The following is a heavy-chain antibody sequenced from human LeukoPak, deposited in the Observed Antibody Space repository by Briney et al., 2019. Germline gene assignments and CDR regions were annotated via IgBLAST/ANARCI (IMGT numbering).Heavy chain of an antibody. CDR1: GYTFTNYG. CDR3: ARDRPGDEAFDI. V-gene: IGHV1-18*01. D-gene: IGHD3-10*01. J-gene: IGHJ3*02. Sequence: ASVKVSCKASGYTFTNYGVSWVRQAPGQGLEWMGWIDANSGNTNYVQKFQGRVTMTTDTSTSTAYMELRSLRSDDTAVYYCARDRPGDEAFDIWGQGTTVTVSS. CDR2: IDANSGNT.